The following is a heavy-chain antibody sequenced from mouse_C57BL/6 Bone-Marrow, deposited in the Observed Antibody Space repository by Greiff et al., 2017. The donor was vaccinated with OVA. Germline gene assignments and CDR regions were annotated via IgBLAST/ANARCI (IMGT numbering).Heavy chain of an antibody. CDR3: ASPSNFDV. J-gene: IGHJ1*03. CDR1: GYAFTNYL. CDR2: INPGSGGT. V-gene: IGHV1-54*01. Sequence: QVQLQQSGAELVRPGTSVKVSCKASGYAFTNYLIEWVKQRPGQGLEWIGVINPGSGGTNYNEKFKGKATLTADKSSSTAYMQLSSLTSEDSAVYFCASPSNFDVWGTGTTVTVSS.